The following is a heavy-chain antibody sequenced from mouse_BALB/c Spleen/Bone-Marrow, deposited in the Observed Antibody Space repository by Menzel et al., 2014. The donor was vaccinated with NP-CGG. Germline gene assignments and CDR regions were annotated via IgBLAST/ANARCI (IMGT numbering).Heavy chain of an antibody. Sequence: QVQLQQPGAELVRPGASVKLSCKALGYTFTDYEIHWVKPTPEHGLEWIGAIHPGSGGTAYNQKFKGKATLTVDKSSNTAHMELSSLTSEDSAVYYCTRGWDAMDYWGQGTSVTVSS. D-gene: IGHD3-3*01. CDR1: GYTFTDYE. CDR3: TRGWDAMDY. J-gene: IGHJ4*01. CDR2: IHPGSGGT. V-gene: IGHV1-15*01.